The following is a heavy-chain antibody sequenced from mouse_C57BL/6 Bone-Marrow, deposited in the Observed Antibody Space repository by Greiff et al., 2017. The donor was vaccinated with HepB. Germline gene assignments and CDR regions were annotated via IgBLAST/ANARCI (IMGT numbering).Heavy chain of an antibody. CDR2: IDPENGDT. J-gene: IGHJ4*01. D-gene: IGHD1-1*01. CDR1: GFNIKDDY. Sequence: VQLQQSGAELVRPGASVKLSCTASGFNIKDDYMHWVKQRPEQGLEWIGWIDPENGDTEYASKFQGKATITADTSSNTAYLQLSSLTSEDTAVYYCTTLYYYGSSPFAMDYWGQGTSVTVSS. CDR3: TTLYYYGSSPFAMDY. V-gene: IGHV14-4*01.